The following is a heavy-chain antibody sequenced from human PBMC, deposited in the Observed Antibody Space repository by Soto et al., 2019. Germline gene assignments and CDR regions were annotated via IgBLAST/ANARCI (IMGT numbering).Heavy chain of an antibody. CDR3: ARGRTVRNYADDSSDYFYFFDY. D-gene: IGHD3-22*01. Sequence: LSLTCTVSGDSISTFYWGWMRQSPGKELEWIGYVYYTGSTNYNPSLKSRVTISVDRSKNQFSLKLTSANAADAAVYYCARGRTVRNYADDSSDYFYFFDYWGQGTQVTVSS. J-gene: IGHJ4*02. CDR2: VYYTGST. CDR1: GDSISTFY. V-gene: IGHV4-59*01.